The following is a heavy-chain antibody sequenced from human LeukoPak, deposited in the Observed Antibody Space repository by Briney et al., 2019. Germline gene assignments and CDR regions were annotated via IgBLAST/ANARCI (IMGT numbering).Heavy chain of an antibody. CDR1: GGSISSSSYY. V-gene: IGHV4-39*01. CDR2: IYYSGTT. J-gene: IGHJ4*02. Sequence: SETLSLTCTVFGGSISSSSYYWGWIRQPPGKGLEWIGSIYYSGTTYYSPSLKSRVTISVDTSKNQFSLKLNSATATDTAVFYCAGLTGTTWDYWGQGTLVTVSS. CDR3: AGLTGTTWDY. D-gene: IGHD1-20*01.